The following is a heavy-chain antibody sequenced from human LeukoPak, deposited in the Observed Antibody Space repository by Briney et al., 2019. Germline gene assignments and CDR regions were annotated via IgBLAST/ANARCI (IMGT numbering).Heavy chain of an antibody. Sequence: GGSLRLSCAASGFTVSSNYMSWVRQAPGKGLEWVSVIYSGGSTYYADSVKGRFTISRDNSKNTLYLQMNSLRAEDTAVYYCAKDPYSSSSWVYWGQGTLVTVSS. CDR3: AKDPYSSSSWVY. CDR1: GFTVSSNY. CDR2: IYSGGST. J-gene: IGHJ4*02. D-gene: IGHD6-6*01. V-gene: IGHV3-66*01.